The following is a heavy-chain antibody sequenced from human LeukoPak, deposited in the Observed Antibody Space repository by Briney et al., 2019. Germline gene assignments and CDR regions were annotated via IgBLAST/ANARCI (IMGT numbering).Heavy chain of an antibody. Sequence: ASVKVSCKASGYTFTNYAMNWVRQAPGQGLEWMGWINTNTGNPTYAQGFTGRFVFSLDTSVSSAYLQISSLKAEDTAVYYCARGEYDYVWGSYRPKIHFDYWGQGMLVTVSS. D-gene: IGHD3-16*02. CDR3: ARGEYDYVWGSYRPKIHFDY. CDR1: GYTFTNYA. J-gene: IGHJ4*02. V-gene: IGHV7-4-1*02. CDR2: INTNTGNP.